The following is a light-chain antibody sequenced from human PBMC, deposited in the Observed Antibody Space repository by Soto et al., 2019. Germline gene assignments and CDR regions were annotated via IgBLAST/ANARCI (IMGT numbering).Light chain of an antibody. Sequence: DIVLTQSPGTLSLSPGDRAALSCRASQSISSSYLAWYQQKPGQAPRLLIYGASGRATGIPDRFSGSGSGTQFTLTISRLEPEDCAVYYCQQFGSSPAWTFGQGIKVEFK. J-gene: IGKJ1*01. CDR1: QSISSSY. CDR2: GAS. V-gene: IGKV3-20*01. CDR3: QQFGSSPAWT.